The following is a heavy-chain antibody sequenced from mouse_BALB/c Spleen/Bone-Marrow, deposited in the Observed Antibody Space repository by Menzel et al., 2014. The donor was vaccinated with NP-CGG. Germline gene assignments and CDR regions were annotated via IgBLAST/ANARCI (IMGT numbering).Heavy chain of an antibody. CDR3: ARQLAYAMDY. Sequence: DVMLVEFGGGLVQPGGSLKLSCATSGFTFSDYYMYWVRQTPEKRLEWVAYITKGGGSTYYPDIVKGRFTISRDNAKNTLYLQMSRLKSEDTAMYYCARQLAYAMDYWGQGTSVTVSS. CDR2: ITKGGGST. D-gene: IGHD4-1*01. V-gene: IGHV5-12*02. CDR1: GFTFSDYY. J-gene: IGHJ4*01.